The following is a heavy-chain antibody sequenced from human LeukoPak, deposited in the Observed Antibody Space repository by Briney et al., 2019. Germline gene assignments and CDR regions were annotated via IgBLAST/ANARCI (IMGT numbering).Heavy chain of an antibody. CDR1: GGSISSSNYY. J-gene: IGHJ5*02. CDR3: ARGGTDCGGDCPNWFDP. D-gene: IGHD2-21*02. V-gene: IGHV4-39*07. Sequence: SETLSLTCTVSGGSISSSNYYWGWIRQPPGKGLEWIGSIYYSGSTYYNPSLKSRVTISVDTSKNQFSLKLSSVTAADTAVYYCARGGTDCGGDCPNWFDPWGQGTLVTVSS. CDR2: IYYSGST.